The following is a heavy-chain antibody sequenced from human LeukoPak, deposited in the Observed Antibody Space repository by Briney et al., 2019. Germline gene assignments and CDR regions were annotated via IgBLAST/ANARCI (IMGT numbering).Heavy chain of an antibody. CDR3: ARGGYSSSWYFDY. D-gene: IGHD6-13*01. Sequence: SETLSLTCTVSGGSISTDYWCWIRQPPGKGLEWIGYVHYSGSTSYKPSLRSRVTISLQTSKNHFTLKLSSVTGEDPAVYYCARGGYSSSWYFDYWGQGTLATVSS. V-gene: IGHV4-59*01. CDR1: GGSISTDY. J-gene: IGHJ4*02. CDR2: VHYSGST.